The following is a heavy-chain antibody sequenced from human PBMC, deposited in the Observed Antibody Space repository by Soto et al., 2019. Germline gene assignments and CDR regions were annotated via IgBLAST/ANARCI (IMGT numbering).Heavy chain of an antibody. CDR3: AREGVAPYYYYGMDV. CDR2: ISTYNGDT. D-gene: IGHD2-15*01. CDR1: GYTFTRSG. J-gene: IGHJ6*02. V-gene: IGHV1-18*01. Sequence: GASVKVSCKASGYTFTRSGISWVRQAPGQGLEWMGWISTYNGDTNYAQTFQGRVTMTTDTSTSTVHMEVRSLRSDDTAVYYCAREGVAPYYYYGMDVWGQGTRVTVSS.